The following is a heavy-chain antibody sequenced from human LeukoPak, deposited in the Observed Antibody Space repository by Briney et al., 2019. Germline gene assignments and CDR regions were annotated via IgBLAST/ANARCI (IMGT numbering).Heavy chain of an antibody. J-gene: IGHJ3*01. Sequence: GGSLRLSCAVSGLRFGIYGMSWVRQAPGKGLEWVSGITNSGGITHYADSVKGWFTISRDNSKNTLYLQMNSLRAEDAAVYYCAKGVPGTGAFDLWGQGTMVTVSS. D-gene: IGHD6-19*01. CDR1: GLRFGIYG. CDR2: ITNSGGIT. CDR3: AKGVPGTGAFDL. V-gene: IGHV3-23*05.